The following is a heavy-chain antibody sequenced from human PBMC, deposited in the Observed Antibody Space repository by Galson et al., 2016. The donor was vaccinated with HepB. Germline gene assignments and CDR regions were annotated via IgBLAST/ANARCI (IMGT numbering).Heavy chain of an antibody. Sequence: SVKVSCKASGGTFSSNVFSWVRLAPGQGLEWLGGIIPSFATPSYAQKFQGRVTINADESTSTAYMELTSLRSEDTAGYYCATDGDFLSGLHYWGQGTLVIVSS. CDR2: IIPSFATP. CDR1: GGTFSSNV. V-gene: IGHV1-69*13. D-gene: IGHD3-3*01. CDR3: ATDGDFLSGLHY. J-gene: IGHJ4*02.